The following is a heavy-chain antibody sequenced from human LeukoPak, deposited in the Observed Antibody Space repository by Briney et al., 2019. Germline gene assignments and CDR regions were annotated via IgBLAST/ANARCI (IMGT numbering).Heavy chain of an antibody. V-gene: IGHV3-74*01. Sequence: GGSLRLSCAASGFTFSSLWMHWVRQAPGKGLVWVSYINSDGTTATYADSVKGRFTISRDNAKNSLYLQMNSLRAEDTALYYCAKDLFPYCSSTSCYTTFWFDPWGQGTLVTVSS. CDR1: GFTFSSLW. CDR3: AKDLFPYCSSTSCYTTFWFDP. J-gene: IGHJ5*02. CDR2: INSDGTTA. D-gene: IGHD2-2*02.